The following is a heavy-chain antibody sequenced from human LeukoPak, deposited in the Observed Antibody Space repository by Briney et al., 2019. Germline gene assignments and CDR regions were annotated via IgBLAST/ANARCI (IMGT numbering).Heavy chain of an antibody. D-gene: IGHD6-19*01. Sequence: GGSLTLSCAASTFTFSSFGMLWVRQAPGKGLEWVAFIQYDGNKRYYGDSVKGRFTISRDNSKNTLYLQMNSLRPEDTALYYCANTMYSSAWSPFDYWGRGTLVTVSS. CDR2: IQYDGNKR. CDR1: TFTFSSFG. V-gene: IGHV3-30*02. J-gene: IGHJ4*02. CDR3: ANTMYSSAWSPFDY.